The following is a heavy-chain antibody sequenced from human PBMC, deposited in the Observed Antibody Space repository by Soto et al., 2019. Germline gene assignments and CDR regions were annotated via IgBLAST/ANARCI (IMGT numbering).Heavy chain of an antibody. J-gene: IGHJ4*02. CDR2: IYSGGST. V-gene: IGHV3-53*01. Sequence: EVQLVESGGGLIQPGGSLRLSCAASGFTVSSNYMSWVRQAPGKGLEWVSVIYSGGSTYYADSVKGRFTISRDNSKNTLYLQMNSLRAEDTAVYYCARVRMAPLLWFGEPIGGYFDYLGQGTLVTVSS. CDR1: GFTVSSNY. CDR3: ARVRMAPLLWFGEPIGGYFDY. D-gene: IGHD3-10*01.